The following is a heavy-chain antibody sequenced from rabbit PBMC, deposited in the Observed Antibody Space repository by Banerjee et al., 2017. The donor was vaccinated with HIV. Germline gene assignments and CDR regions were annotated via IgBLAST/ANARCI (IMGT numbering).Heavy chain of an antibody. Sequence: QSLEGSGGDLVKPGASLTLTCTASGFSFSSSYYMCWVRQAPGKGLEWIACIYAGSSGSTYYASWAKGRFTISKTSSTTVTLQMTSLTAADTATYFCARGGGSSGWGFNLWGQGTLVTVS. CDR1: GFSFSSSYY. CDR3: ARGGGSSGWGFNL. D-gene: IGHD4-1*01. V-gene: IGHV1S40*01. J-gene: IGHJ4*01. CDR2: IYAGSSGST.